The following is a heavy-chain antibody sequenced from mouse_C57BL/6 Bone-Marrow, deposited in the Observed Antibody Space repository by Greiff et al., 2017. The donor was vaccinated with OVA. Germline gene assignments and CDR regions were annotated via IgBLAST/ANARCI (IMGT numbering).Heavy chain of an antibody. V-gene: IGHV1-52*01. J-gene: IGHJ1*03. D-gene: IGHD1-1*01. Sequence: QVQLQQPGAELVRPGSSVKLSCKASGYTFTSYWMHWVKQRPIQGLDWIGNIDSSDSDPHYKQKFKDKATLTVDKSSSTAYMQLSSLTSEDSAVYYCARYYYGSSNWYFDVWGTGTTVTVSS. CDR2: IDSSDSDP. CDR1: GYTFTSYW. CDR3: ARYYYGSSNWYFDV.